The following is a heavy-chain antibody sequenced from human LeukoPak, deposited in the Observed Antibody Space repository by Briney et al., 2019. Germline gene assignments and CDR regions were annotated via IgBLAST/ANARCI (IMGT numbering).Heavy chain of an antibody. CDR1: GGTFSSYA. V-gene: IGHV1-69*13. CDR2: IIPIFGTA. J-gene: IGHJ3*02. D-gene: IGHD2-2*01. CDR3: ARRYCSSSSCYGADAFDI. Sequence: ASVKVSCKASGGTFSSYAISWVRQAPGQGLEWMGGIIPIFGTANYAQKFQGRVTITADESTSTAYMELSSLRYEDTAVYYCARRYCSSSSCYGADAFDIWGQGTMVTVSS.